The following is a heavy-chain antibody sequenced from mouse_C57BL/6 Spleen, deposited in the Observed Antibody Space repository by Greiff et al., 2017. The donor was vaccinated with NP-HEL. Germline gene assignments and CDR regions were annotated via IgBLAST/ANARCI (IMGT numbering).Heavy chain of an antibody. V-gene: IGHV3-6*01. CDR3: ARFPIYYGNYYAMDY. Sequence: EVQLQQSGPGLVKPSQSLSLTCSVTGYSITSGYYWNWIRQFPGNKLEWMGYISYDGSNNYNPSLKNRISITRDTSKNQFFLKLNSVTTEDTATYYCARFPIYYGNYYAMDYWGQGTSVTVSS. CDR2: ISYDGSN. J-gene: IGHJ4*01. D-gene: IGHD2-1*01. CDR1: GYSITSGYY.